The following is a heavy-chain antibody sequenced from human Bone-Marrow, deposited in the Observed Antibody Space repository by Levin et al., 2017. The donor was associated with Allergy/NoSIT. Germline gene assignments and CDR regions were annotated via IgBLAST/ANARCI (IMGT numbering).Heavy chain of an antibody. CDR2: LSASGVTT. CDR3: AKISWTRGRFFQY. V-gene: IGHV3-23*01. Sequence: HTGGSLRLSCATSGFTFSSVVMTWVRQAPGKGLEWVSGLSASGVTTYYADSVKGRFTISRDNPKNTLYLQMSRLTAEDTAVYYCAKISWTRGRFFQYWGQGILVTVSS. D-gene: IGHD3-10*01. CDR1: GFTFSSVV. J-gene: IGHJ4*02.